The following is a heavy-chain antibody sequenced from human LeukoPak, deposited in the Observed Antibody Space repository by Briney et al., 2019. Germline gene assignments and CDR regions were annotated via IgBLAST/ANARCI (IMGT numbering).Heavy chain of an antibody. D-gene: IGHD1-26*01. V-gene: IGHV3-48*01. CDR1: GFTFSGYD. CDR2: TSSSSSTI. CDR3: AKDFRNSGSYPDAFDI. J-gene: IGHJ3*02. Sequence: GGSLRLSCAASGFTFSGYDMSWVRQAPGKGLEWVSYTSSSSSTIYYADSVKSRFTISRDNSKNTLYLQMNSLRAEDTAVYYCAKDFRNSGSYPDAFDIWGQGTMVTVSS.